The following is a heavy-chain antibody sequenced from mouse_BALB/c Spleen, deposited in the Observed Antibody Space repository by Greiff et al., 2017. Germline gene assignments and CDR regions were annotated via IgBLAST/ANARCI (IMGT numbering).Heavy chain of an antibody. CDR3: ARMYGNYLWFAY. V-gene: IGHV2-2*02. CDR1: GFSLTSYG. D-gene: IGHD2-10*02. CDR2: IWSGGST. Sequence: VKLMESGPGLVQPSQSLSITCTVSGFSLTSYGVHWVRQSPGKGLEWLGVIWSGGSTDYNAAFISRLSISKDNSKSQVFFKMNSLQANDTAIYYCARMYGNYLWFAYWGQGTLVTVSA. J-gene: IGHJ3*01.